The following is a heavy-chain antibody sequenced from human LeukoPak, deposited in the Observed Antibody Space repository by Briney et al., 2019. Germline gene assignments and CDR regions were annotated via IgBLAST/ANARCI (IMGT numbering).Heavy chain of an antibody. CDR2: ISGSGGST. V-gene: IGHV3-23*01. J-gene: IGHJ4*02. D-gene: IGHD3-10*01. CDR3: AKDRGIISDY. Sequence: GGSLRLSCAASGFTFGSYAMSWVRQAPGKGLEWVSAISGSGGSTYYADSVKGRFTISRDNSKNTLYLQMNSLRVEDTAVYYCAKDRGIISDYWGQGTLVTVSS. CDR1: GFTFGSYA.